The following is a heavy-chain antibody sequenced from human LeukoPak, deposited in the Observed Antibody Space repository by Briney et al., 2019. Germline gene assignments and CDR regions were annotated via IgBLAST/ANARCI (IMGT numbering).Heavy chain of an antibody. V-gene: IGHV4-34*01. CDR1: GGSFSGYY. D-gene: IGHD3-16*01. J-gene: IGHJ4*02. CDR3: ARGRRWGNYFDY. CDR2: INHSGST. Sequence: SETLSLTCAVYGGSFSGYYWSWIRQPPGKGLEWIGEINHSGSTNYNPSLKSRVTISVDTSKNQSSLKLSSVTAADTAVYYCARGRRWGNYFDYWGQGTLVTVSS.